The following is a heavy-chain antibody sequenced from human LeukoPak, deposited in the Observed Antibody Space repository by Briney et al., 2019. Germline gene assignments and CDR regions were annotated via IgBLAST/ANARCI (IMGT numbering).Heavy chain of an antibody. J-gene: IGHJ5*02. CDR1: GFTFSSYW. V-gene: IGHV3-74*01. CDR2: INSDGSST. Sequence: PGGSLRLSCAASGFTFSSYWMHWVRQAPGKGLVWVSRINSDGSSTSYADSVKGRSTISRDNAKNTLYLQMNSLRAEDTAVYYCARDPAVQWELLKNAYNWFDPWGQGTLVTVSS. D-gene: IGHD1-26*01. CDR3: ARDPAVQWELLKNAYNWFDP.